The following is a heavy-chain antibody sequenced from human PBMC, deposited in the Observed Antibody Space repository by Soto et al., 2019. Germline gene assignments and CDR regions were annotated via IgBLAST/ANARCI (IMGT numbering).Heavy chain of an antibody. V-gene: IGHV3-73*01. D-gene: IGHD3-10*01. Sequence: EVQLVESGGGLVQPGGSLKLSCAASGFTFSGSAMHWVRQASGKGLEWVGRIRSKANSYATAYAASVKGRYNISRDGSKNTAYLQMNSLKTEDTAVYYCTRRWCVELGYLVRWGQGTLVTVSS. J-gene: IGHJ4*02. CDR2: IRSKANSYAT. CDR1: GFTFSGSA. CDR3: TRRWCVELGYLVR.